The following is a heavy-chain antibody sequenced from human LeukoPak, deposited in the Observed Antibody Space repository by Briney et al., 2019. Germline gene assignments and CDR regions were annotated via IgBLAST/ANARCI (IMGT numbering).Heavy chain of an antibody. D-gene: IGHD3-3*01. V-gene: IGHV4-34*01. Sequence: PSETLSLTCAVSGGSISSGGYYWSWIRQPPGKGLEWIGEINHSGSTNYNPSLKSRVTISVDTSKNQFSLKLSSVTAADTAVYYCARGLVKEWFRIPPTVRAFDIWGQGTMVTVSS. CDR2: INHSGST. CDR3: ARGLVKEWFRIPPTVRAFDI. J-gene: IGHJ3*02. CDR1: GGSISSGGYY.